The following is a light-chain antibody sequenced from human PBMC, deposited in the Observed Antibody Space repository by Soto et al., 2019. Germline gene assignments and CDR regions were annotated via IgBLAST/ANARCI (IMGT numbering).Light chain of an antibody. CDR2: GAS. CDR3: QQYNNWPLT. Sequence: EIVLTQSPGTLSLSPGDGATLSCRASQTVGNNYLAWYQQRPGQAPRLIIHGASSRATGIPARVSGSGAGTEFTLTISSLQSEDFEVYDCQQYNNWPLTFGQGTKVDIK. CDR1: QTVGNN. J-gene: IGKJ1*01. V-gene: IGKV3-15*01.